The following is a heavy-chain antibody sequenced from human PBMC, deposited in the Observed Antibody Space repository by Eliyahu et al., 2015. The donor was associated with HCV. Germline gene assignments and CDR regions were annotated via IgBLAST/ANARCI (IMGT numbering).Heavy chain of an antibody. CDR2: ITPIFGTP. V-gene: IGHV1-69*01. J-gene: IGHJ5*02. CDR1: GGPXSSYA. D-gene: IGHD6-19*01. CDR3: TRDEHSRGWYGTFDP. Sequence: QVQLVQSGAEVKKPGXXVKVSCKVSGGPXSSYAFSWVRXAPGQGLEWVGGITPIFGTPNYAQKFQGRVTITADESAKTAYMELRRLKSEDTAVYYCTRDEHSRGWYGTFDPWGQGTLVTVSS.